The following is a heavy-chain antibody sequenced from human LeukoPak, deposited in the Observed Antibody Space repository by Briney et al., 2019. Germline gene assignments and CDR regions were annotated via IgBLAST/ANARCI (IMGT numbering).Heavy chain of an antibody. J-gene: IGHJ4*02. CDR3: ATPRAMSTRDFDH. V-gene: IGHV3-66*01. CDR2: IYTGGST. D-gene: IGHD1-1*01. Sequence: GGSLRLSCAASGFTVSSNYMSWVRQAPGKGLEWVSAIYTGGSTYYAGSVKGRFTISRDNSKNTLYLQMNSLRAEDTAVYYCATPRAMSTRDFDHWGQGTLVTVSS. CDR1: GFTVSSNY.